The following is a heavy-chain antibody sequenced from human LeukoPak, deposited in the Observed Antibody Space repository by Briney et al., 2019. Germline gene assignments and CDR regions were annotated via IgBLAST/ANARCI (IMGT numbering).Heavy chain of an antibody. J-gene: IGHJ6*04. V-gene: IGHV4-34*01. CDR1: GGSFSGYY. D-gene: IGHD2-2*01. Sequence: SETLSLTCAAYGGSFSGYYWSWIRQPPGKGLEWIGEINHSGSTNYNPSLKSRVTISVDTSKNQFSLKLSSVTAADTAVYYCARGRRHIVVVPAAKDGMDVWGKGTTVTVSS. CDR2: INHSGST. CDR3: ARGRRHIVVVPAAKDGMDV.